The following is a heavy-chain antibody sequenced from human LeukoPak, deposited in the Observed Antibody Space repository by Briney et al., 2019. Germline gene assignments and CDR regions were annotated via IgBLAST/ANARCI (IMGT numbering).Heavy chain of an antibody. CDR1: GFTFSSYW. D-gene: IGHD6-6*01. Sequence: PGGSLRLSCAASGFTFSSYWMSWVRQAPGKGLEWVANIKQDGSEKYYVDSVKGRFTISRDNAKNSLYLQMNSLRAEDTAVYYCARKGGYSSSSRVHYYYMDVWGKGTTVTVSS. J-gene: IGHJ6*03. CDR2: IKQDGSEK. CDR3: ARKGGYSSSSRVHYYYMDV. V-gene: IGHV3-7*01.